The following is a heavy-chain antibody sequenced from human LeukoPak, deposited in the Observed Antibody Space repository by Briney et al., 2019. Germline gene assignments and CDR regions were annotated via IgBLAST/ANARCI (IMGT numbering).Heavy chain of an antibody. D-gene: IGHD3-22*01. J-gene: IGHJ3*02. Sequence: PSETLSLTCTVSGGSISSYYWSWIRQPAGKGLEWIGRIYTSGSTKYNPSLKSRVTMSVDTSKNQFSLKLSSVTAADTAVYYCARGGYYYDSSGYSAEDAFDIWGQGTMVTVSS. CDR2: IYTSGST. V-gene: IGHV4-4*07. CDR1: GGSISSYY. CDR3: ARGGYYYDSSGYSAEDAFDI.